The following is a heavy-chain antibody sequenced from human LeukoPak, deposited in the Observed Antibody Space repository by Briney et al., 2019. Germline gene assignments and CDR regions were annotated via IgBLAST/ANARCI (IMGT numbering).Heavy chain of an antibody. J-gene: IGHJ5*02. CDR3: AKDSSYQLLSGWFDP. CDR2: ISWNSGSI. D-gene: IGHD2-2*01. Sequence: PGGSLRLSCAASGFTFDDYAMHWVRQAPGKGLEWVSGISWNSGSIGYADSVKGRFTISRDNAKNSLYLQMNSLRAGDMALYYCAKDSSYQLLSGWFDPWGQGTLVTVSS. V-gene: IGHV3-9*03. CDR1: GFTFDDYA.